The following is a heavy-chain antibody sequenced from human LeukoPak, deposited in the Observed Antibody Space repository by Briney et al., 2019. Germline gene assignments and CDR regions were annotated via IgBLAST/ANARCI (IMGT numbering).Heavy chain of an antibody. CDR2: ISSSSSYT. V-gene: IGHV3-11*05. CDR3: ARARGKAAAFYWFDP. Sequence: GGSLRLSCAASGFTFSDYYMSWIRQAPGKGLEWVSYISSSSSYTNYADSVKGRFTISRDNAKNSLYLQMNSLRAEDTAVYYCARARGKAAAFYWFDPWGQGTLVTVSS. D-gene: IGHD6-13*01. CDR1: GFTFSDYY. J-gene: IGHJ5*02.